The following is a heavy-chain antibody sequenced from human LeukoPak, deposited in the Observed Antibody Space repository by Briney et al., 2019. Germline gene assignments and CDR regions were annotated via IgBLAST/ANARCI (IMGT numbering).Heavy chain of an antibody. CDR1: GFTVSSNY. J-gene: IGHJ4*02. V-gene: IGHV3-53*01. CDR2: IYSGGST. Sequence: GGSLRLSCAASGFTVSSNYMSWVRQAPGKGLEWVSVIYSGGSTYYADSVKGRFTISRDNSKNTLYLQMNSLRAEDTAVYYCASGLYCSGGSCYDFGGFDYWGQGTLVTVSS. CDR3: ASGLYCSGGSCYDFGGFDY. D-gene: IGHD2-15*01.